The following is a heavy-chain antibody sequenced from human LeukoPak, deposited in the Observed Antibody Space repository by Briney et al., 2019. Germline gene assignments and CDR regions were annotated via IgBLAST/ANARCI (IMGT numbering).Heavy chain of an antibody. D-gene: IGHD3-9*01. CDR3: AKWGDYDVLTGYYDPDY. CDR1: GFTFSNYA. V-gene: IGHV3-23*01. J-gene: IGHJ4*02. CDR2: ITGSGGGT. Sequence: PGGSLRLSCAASGFTFSNYAMSWVRQAPGKGLEWVSVITGSGGGTYYADSVKGRFTISRDSSKNTLYLQMNSLRAEDTAVYYCAKWGDYDVLTGYYDPDYWGQGTLVTVSS.